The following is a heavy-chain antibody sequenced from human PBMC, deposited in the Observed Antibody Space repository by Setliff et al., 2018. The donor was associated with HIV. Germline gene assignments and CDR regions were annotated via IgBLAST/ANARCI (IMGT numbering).Heavy chain of an antibody. CDR3: TTKGRDVSTLEAPG. CDR1: GFTFTDAW. J-gene: IGHJ4*02. D-gene: IGHD2-15*01. Sequence: GGSLRLSCAGSGFTFTDAWMSWVRQVPGKGLEWVGHVKSEGDGGATNYAAPVMGRFIISRDDSKSTVYLQMNSLKIEDTALYYCTTKGRDVSTLEAPGWGQGTLVTVSS. CDR2: VKSEGDGGAT. V-gene: IGHV3-15*01.